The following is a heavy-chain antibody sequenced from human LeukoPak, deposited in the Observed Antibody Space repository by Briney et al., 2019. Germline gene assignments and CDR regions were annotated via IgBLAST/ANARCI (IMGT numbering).Heavy chain of an antibody. CDR3: ARDGAHKNHYYSYYYMDV. V-gene: IGHV4-59*01. J-gene: IGHJ6*03. Sequence: PSETLSLTCAVYGGSFSGYYWSWIRQPPGKGLEWIGYIYYSGSTNYNPSLKSRVTISVDTSKNQFSLKLSSVTAADTAVYYCARDGAHKNHYYSYYYMDVWGKGTTVTVSS. CDR2: IYYSGST. D-gene: IGHD3-16*01. CDR1: GGSFSGYY.